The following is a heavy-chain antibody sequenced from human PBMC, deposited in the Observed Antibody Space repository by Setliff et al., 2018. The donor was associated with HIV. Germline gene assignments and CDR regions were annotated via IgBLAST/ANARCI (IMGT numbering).Heavy chain of an antibody. CDR1: GGSIGVDC. D-gene: IGHD5-12*01. V-gene: IGHV4-4*09. CDR3: ARLPRGPWRWDY. J-gene: IGHJ4*02. Sequence: PSETLSLTCTVSGGSIGVDCWSWIRQPPGKGLEWIGYIYSNGITRYNPSLKSRVTISLDTPKIEFSLTLKSVTAADTAIYYCARLPRGPWRWDYWGQGMLVTVSS. CDR2: IYSNGIT.